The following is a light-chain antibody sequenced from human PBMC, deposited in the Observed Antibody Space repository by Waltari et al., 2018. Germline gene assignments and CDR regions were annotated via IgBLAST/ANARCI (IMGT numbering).Light chain of an antibody. J-gene: IGKJ2*01. CDR1: QSVGTW. V-gene: IGKV1-5*03. CDR2: MAS. Sequence: DIQMTQSPSTLSASLGDRVTISCRASQSVGTWLAWYQQKPGKAPKLLIYMASSLESGVPSRFSGSGSETEFTLTISSLQPADFATYSCQQYSSFSTFGQGTKLDI. CDR3: QQYSSFST.